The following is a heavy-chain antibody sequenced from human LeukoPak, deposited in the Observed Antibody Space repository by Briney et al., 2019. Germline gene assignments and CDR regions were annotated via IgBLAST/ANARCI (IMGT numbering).Heavy chain of an antibody. V-gene: IGHV3-20*04. D-gene: IGHD6-13*01. CDR2: INWNGGST. J-gene: IGHJ4*02. CDR1: GFTFSSYW. Sequence: PGGSLRLSCAASGFTFSSYWMSWVRQAPGKGLEWVSGINWNGGSTGYADSVKGRFTISRDNAKNSLYLQMNSLRAEDTALYYCARADGYSSSWAIFDYWGQGTLVTVSS. CDR3: ARADGYSSSWAIFDY.